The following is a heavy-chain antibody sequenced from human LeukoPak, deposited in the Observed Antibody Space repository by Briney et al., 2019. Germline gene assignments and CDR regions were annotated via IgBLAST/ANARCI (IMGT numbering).Heavy chain of an antibody. J-gene: IGHJ3*02. D-gene: IGHD3-9*01. CDR3: ARDIGPTYYDILTGHNDAFDI. CDR1: GFTFTSYW. V-gene: IGHV3-7*01. Sequence: PGGSLRLSCAASGFTFTSYWMSWVRQAPGKGLEWVANIKQDGSEKYYVDSVEGRFTISRDNAKNSLYLQMNSLRAEDTAVYYCARDIGPTYYDILTGHNDAFDIWGQGTMVTVSS. CDR2: IKQDGSEK.